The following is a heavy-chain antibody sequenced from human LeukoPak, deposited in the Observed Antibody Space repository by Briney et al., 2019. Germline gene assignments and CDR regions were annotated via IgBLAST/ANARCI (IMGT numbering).Heavy chain of an antibody. CDR2: INAGNGNT. V-gene: IGHV1-3*01. J-gene: IGHJ6*02. Sequence: ASVKVSCKASGYTFTSYAMHWVRQAPGQRLEWMGWINAGNGNTKYSQKFQGRVTFTRDTSASTAYMELSSLRSEDTAVYYCARCKYSSSPYYGMDVWGQGTTVTVSS. D-gene: IGHD6-6*01. CDR1: GYTFTSYA. CDR3: ARCKYSSSPYYGMDV.